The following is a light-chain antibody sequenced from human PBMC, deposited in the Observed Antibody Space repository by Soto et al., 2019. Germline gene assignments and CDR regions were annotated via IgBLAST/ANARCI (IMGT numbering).Light chain of an antibody. V-gene: IGLV2-14*01. CDR1: SSDVGAYNY. J-gene: IGLJ1*01. CDR3: GSYTTSSNYV. Sequence: SALAQPASVSGSPGQSITISCTGTSSDVGAYNYVSWYQQHPGKAPKLMIYDVSHRPSGVSHRFSGSKSGNTASLTISGLQAEDEADYYCGSYTTSSNYVFGTGTKGTVL. CDR2: DVS.